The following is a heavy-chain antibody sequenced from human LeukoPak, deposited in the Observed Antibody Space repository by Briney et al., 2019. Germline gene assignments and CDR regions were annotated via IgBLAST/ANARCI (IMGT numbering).Heavy chain of an antibody. CDR3: ARDSPTITPPSMAVLPQLFPNWFDP. CDR1: GYTFTSYY. V-gene: IGHV1-46*01. CDR2: INPSGGST. Sequence: GASVKVSCKASGYTFTSYYMHWVRQAPGQGLEWMGIINPSGGSTSYAQKFQGRVTMTRDTSTSTVYMELSSLRSEDTAVYYCARDSPTITPPSMAVLPQLFPNWFDPWGQGTLVTDSS. J-gene: IGHJ5*02. D-gene: IGHD5-12*01.